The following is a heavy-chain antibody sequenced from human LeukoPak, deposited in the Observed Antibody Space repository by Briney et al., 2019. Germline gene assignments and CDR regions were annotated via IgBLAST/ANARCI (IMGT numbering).Heavy chain of an antibody. D-gene: IGHD5-12*01. Sequence: GGSLRLSCAASGFTLSSYWMSWVRQAAGKGLEWVANIKQDGSEKYYVDSVKGRFTISRDNAKNSLYLQMNSLRAEDTAVYYCAIERMGYAGFWGQGTLVTVSS. V-gene: IGHV3-7*01. J-gene: IGHJ4*02. CDR3: AIERMGYAGF. CDR1: GFTLSSYW. CDR2: IKQDGSEK.